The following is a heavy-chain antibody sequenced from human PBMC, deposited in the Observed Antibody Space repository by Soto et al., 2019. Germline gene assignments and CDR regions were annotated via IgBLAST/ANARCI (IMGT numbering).Heavy chain of an antibody. V-gene: IGHV5-51*01. J-gene: IGHJ4*02. D-gene: IGHD4-17*01. CDR2: IYPGDSDT. CDR1: GGTFSSYA. Sequence: ASVKVSCKASGGTFSSYAISWVRQAPGQGLEWMGGIIYPGDSDTRYSPSFQGQVTISADKSISTAYLQWSSLKASDTAMYYCARLVTYYGDYGPYLDYWGQGTLVTVSS. CDR3: ARLVTYYGDYGPYLDY.